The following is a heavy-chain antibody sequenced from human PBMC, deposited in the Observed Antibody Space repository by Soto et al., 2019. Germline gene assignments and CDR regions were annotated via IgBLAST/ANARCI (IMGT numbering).Heavy chain of an antibody. Sequence: PVGSLRLSCAASGFTFSDYYMSWIRQAPGKGLEWVSYISSSGSTIYYADSVKGRFAISRDNAKNSLYLQMNSLRAEDTAVYYCARVHVIDYGDYVDYFDYWGQGTLVTVSS. CDR1: GFTFSDYY. V-gene: IGHV3-11*01. CDR3: ARVHVIDYGDYVDYFDY. J-gene: IGHJ4*02. D-gene: IGHD4-17*01. CDR2: ISSSGSTI.